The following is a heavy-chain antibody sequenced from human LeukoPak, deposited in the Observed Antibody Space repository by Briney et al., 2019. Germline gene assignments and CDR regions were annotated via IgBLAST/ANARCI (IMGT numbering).Heavy chain of an antibody. Sequence: SETLSLTCAVYGGSFSGYYWSWIRQPPGKGLEWIGEINHSGSTNYNPSLKSRVTISVDTSKNQFSLKLSSVTAADTAVYYCAREVGDIVVVPAAMPTGFDYWGQGTLVTVSS. J-gene: IGHJ4*02. CDR1: GGSFSGYY. D-gene: IGHD2-2*01. CDR2: INHSGST. CDR3: AREVGDIVVVPAAMPTGFDY. V-gene: IGHV4-34*01.